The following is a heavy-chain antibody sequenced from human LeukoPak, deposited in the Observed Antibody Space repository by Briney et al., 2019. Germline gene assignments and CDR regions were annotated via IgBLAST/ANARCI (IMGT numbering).Heavy chain of an antibody. CDR1: GYTFTGYY. Sequence: ASVKVSCKASGYTFTGYYMHWVRQAPGQGLEGMGWISAYNGNTNYAQKLQGRVTMTTDTSTSTAYMELRSLRSDDTAVYYCATTPGEDYYDSSGYFDYWGQGTLVTVSS. V-gene: IGHV1-18*04. J-gene: IGHJ4*02. D-gene: IGHD3-22*01. CDR2: ISAYNGNT. CDR3: ATTPGEDYYDSSGYFDY.